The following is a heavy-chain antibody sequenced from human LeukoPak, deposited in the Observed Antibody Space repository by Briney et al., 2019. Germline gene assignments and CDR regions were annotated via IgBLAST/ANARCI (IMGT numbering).Heavy chain of an antibody. Sequence: SETLSLTCTVSGGSISSSSYYWGWIRQPPGKGLEWIGSIYYSGSTYYNPSLKSRVTISVDTSKNQFSLKLSSVTAADTAVYYCARDAGTTPYYYYYYYMDVWGKGTTVTVSS. V-gene: IGHV4-39*07. CDR1: GGSISSSSYY. CDR2: IYYSGST. J-gene: IGHJ6*03. CDR3: ARDAGTTPYYYYYYYMDV. D-gene: IGHD4-17*01.